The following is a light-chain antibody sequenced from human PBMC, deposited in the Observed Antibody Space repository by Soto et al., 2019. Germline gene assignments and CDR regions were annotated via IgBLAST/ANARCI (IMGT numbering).Light chain of an antibody. CDR2: DVS. CDR3: SSYTSSSTLVV. V-gene: IGLV2-14*01. Sequence: QSALTQPASVSGSPRQSITISCTGTSSDVGGYNYVSWYQQHPGKAPKVMIYDVSNRPSGVSNRFSGSKSGNTASLTISGLHAEDEADYYCSSYTSSSTLVVFGGGTKLTVL. CDR1: SSDVGGYNY. J-gene: IGLJ2*01.